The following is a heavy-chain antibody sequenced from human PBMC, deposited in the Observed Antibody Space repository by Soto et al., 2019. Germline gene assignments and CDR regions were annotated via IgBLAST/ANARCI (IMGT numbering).Heavy chain of an antibody. V-gene: IGHV1-46*01. D-gene: IGHD3-22*01. CDR3: ARVPYDSSGWDAFDI. CDR1: GYTFTSYD. CDR2: INPSGGST. J-gene: IGHJ3*02. Sequence: ASVKVSCKASGYTFTSYDMHWVRQAPGQGLEWMGIINPSGGSTSYAQKFRGRVTMTRDTSTSTVYMELSSLRSEDTAVYYCARVPYDSSGWDAFDIWGQGTMVTVSS.